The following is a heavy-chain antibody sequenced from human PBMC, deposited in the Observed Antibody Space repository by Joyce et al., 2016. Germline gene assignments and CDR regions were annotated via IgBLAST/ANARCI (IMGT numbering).Heavy chain of an antibody. CDR3: AGLIVVVTYKPIYYFDY. V-gene: IGHV4-59*08. Sequence: QVQLQESGPGLVKPSETLSLTCTVSGGAISSYYWSWFRQPPGKGLEWIGYIYYMGRTNSNPSLKSRFIISVDTSKNQFSLKLSSVTAADTAEYYCAGLIVVVTYKPIYYFDYWGQGTLVTVSS. J-gene: IGHJ4*02. CDR1: GGAISSYY. CDR2: IYYMGRT. D-gene: IGHD2-21*02.